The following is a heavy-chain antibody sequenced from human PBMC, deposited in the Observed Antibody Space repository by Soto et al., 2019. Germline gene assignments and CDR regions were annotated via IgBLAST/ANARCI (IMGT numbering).Heavy chain of an antibody. CDR3: SGGVGDAI. J-gene: IGHJ4*02. V-gene: IGHV3-7*04. D-gene: IGHD1-26*01. Sequence: EDQLVESGGGLVQPGGSLRLTCAVSGFSFRSDWMNWVRQAPGKGLEWVAHTNQDGSVKYYLDSVKGRFTIFRDNAKNSLYLQMNSLRAEDTAVYYCSGGVGDAIWGQGTLVTVSS. CDR2: TNQDGSVK. CDR1: GFSFRSDW.